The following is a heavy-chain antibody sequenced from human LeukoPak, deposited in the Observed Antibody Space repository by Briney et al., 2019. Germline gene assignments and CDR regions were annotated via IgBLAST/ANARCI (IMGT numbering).Heavy chain of an antibody. J-gene: IGHJ3*02. CDR3: ARGLDAFDI. CDR2: IFYSGTT. V-gene: IGHV4-61*10. Sequence: SETLSLTCTVSGGSINSGSYFWSWIRQPAGKGLEWIGYIFYSGTTNYNPSLKSRVTVSVDTSKNQFSLRLRSVTAADTAVYYCARGLDAFDIWGQGTLVTVSS. CDR1: GGSINSGSYF.